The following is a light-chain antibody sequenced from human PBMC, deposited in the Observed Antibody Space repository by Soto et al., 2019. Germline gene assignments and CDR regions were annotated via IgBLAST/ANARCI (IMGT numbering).Light chain of an antibody. V-gene: IGKV3-11*01. CDR2: DAS. CDR3: QQRSNWPLLT. Sequence: EIVLTQSPATLSLSPGERATLSCSASQSVSNSFACYQQKPGQAPRLLIYDASNRATGIPARFSGSGSGTDFTLTISSLEPEDFAVYYCQQRSNWPLLTFGGGTKVEIK. J-gene: IGKJ4*01. CDR1: QSVSNS.